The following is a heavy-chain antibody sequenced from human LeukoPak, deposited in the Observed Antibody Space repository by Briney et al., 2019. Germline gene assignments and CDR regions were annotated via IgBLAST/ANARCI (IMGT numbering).Heavy chain of an antibody. J-gene: IGHJ4*02. D-gene: IGHD3-22*01. CDR1: GGSISSSSYY. V-gene: IGHV4-39*07. CDR2: IYYSGST. CDR3: ALSINYYDSSGFFY. Sequence: SETLSLTCTVSGGSISSSSYYWGWIRQPPGKGLEWIGSIYYSGSTYYNPSLKSRVTISVDTSKNQFSLKLSSVTAADTAVCYCALSINYYDSSGFFYWGQGTLVTVSS.